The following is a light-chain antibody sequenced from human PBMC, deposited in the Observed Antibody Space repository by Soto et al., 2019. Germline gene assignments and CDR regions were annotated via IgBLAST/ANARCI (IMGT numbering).Light chain of an antibody. CDR3: QSYDSGLSVSGYV. J-gene: IGLJ1*01. CDR1: SSNIGAGYD. Sequence: QSVLTQPPSVSGAPGQRVTISCTGSSSNIGAGYDVHWYQQLPGTAPKLLIYGNSNRPSGVPDRFSGSKSGTSASLAITGLQAEDEADYYCQSYDSGLSVSGYVFGTGXKVTV. CDR2: GNS. V-gene: IGLV1-40*01.